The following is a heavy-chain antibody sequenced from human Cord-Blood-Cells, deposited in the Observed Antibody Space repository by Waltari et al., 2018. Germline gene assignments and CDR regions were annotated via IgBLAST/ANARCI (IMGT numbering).Heavy chain of an antibody. D-gene: IGHD3-10*01. CDR2: FDPEDGET. CDR1: GHTLTELS. J-gene: IGHJ1*01. CDR3: ATVLVLLWFRELLNFQH. Sequence: QVQLVQTGAEVKKPGASVKVSCKVSGHTLTELSMHWVRQAPGKGLEWMGGFDPEDGETIYAQKFQGRVTMTEDTSTETAYMELSSLRSEDTAVYYCATVLVLLWFRELLNFQHWGQGTLVTVSS. V-gene: IGHV1-24*01.